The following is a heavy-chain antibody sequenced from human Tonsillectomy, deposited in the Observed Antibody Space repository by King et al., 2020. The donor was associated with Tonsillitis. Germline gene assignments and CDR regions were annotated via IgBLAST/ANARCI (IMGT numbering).Heavy chain of an antibody. J-gene: IGHJ1*01. CDR1: GFTFDDYA. CDR3: AKGGYYDILTGSRQYFPH. CDR2: ISWNSGSI. D-gene: IGHD3-9*01. V-gene: IGHV3-9*01. Sequence: QLVQSGGGLVQPGRSLRLSCAASGFTFDDYAMHWVRQAPGKGLEWVSGISWNSGSIGYADSVKGRFTISRDNAKNSLYLQMNSLRAEDTAFYCAKGGYYDILTGSRQYFPHWGQGTLVTVSS.